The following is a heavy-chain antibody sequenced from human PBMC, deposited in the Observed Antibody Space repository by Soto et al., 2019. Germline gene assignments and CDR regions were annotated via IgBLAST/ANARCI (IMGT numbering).Heavy chain of an antibody. Sequence: SSETLSLTCAVSGGSISSGGYSWSWIRQPPGKGLEWIGYIYYSGSTYYNPSLKSRVTISVDTSKNQFSLKLSSVTAADTAVYYCARGSAVAGMVDYWGQGTLVTVSS. CDR2: IYYSGST. CDR3: ARGSAVAGMVDY. V-gene: IGHV4-30-2*03. CDR1: GGSISSGGYS. J-gene: IGHJ4*02. D-gene: IGHD6-19*01.